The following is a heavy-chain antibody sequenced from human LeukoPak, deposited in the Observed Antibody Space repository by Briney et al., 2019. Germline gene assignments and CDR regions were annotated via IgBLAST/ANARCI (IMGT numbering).Heavy chain of an antibody. CDR3: ARDPRTVRI. J-gene: IGHJ4*02. CDR1: GFTFTDSY. CDR2: ISGSGDDT. V-gene: IGHV3-11*06. D-gene: IGHD1-1*01. Sequence: GGSLRLSCAASGFTFTDSYMTWVRQAPGKGLEWLSYISGSGDDTNYADSARGRFTISRDNAKNSLYLQMNSLRVEDTAVYYCARDPRTVRIWGQGTLVTVSP.